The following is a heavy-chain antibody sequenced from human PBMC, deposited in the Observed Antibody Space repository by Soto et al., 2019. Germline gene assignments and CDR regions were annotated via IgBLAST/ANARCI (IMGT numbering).Heavy chain of an antibody. V-gene: IGHV4-39*02. CDR2: IYYSGST. J-gene: IGHJ5*02. CDR1: GGSISSRGYY. Sequence: LQLQESGPGLVKPSETLSLTCTVSGGSISSRGYYWGWIRQPPGKGLEWIGTIYYSGSTYYNPSHKGRVTISVDTSKNHFSLKLSSVTAADTAVYYCATSNWLDPWGQGTLVTVSS. CDR3: ATSNWLDP.